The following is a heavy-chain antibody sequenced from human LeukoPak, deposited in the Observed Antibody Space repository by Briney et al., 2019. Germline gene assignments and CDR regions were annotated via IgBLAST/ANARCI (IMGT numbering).Heavy chain of an antibody. D-gene: IGHD2-8*02. CDR3: ATYRQVLLPFES. J-gene: IGHJ4*02. CDR2: IFPSGGEI. Sequence: GGSLRLSCEASGFTFSSYAMIWVRQPPGKGLEWVSSIFPSGGEIHYADSVRGRFTISRDNSKSTLSLQMNSLRAEDTAIYYCATYRQVLLPFESWGQGTLVTVSS. CDR1: GFTFSSYA. V-gene: IGHV3-23*01.